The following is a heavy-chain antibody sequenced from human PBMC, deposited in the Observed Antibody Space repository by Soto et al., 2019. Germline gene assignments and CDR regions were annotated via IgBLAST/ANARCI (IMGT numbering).Heavy chain of an antibody. CDR3: ARLTYYDILTCYYKAPKNLFAP. V-gene: IGHV4-34*01. D-gene: IGHD3-9*01. CDR1: GGSFSGYY. Sequence: SETLSLTCAVYGGSFSGYYWSWIRQPPGKGLEWIGEINHSGSTNYNPSLKSRVTISVDTSKNQFSLKLSSVTAADTAVYYCARLTYYDILTCYYKAPKNLFAPWGKGPL. CDR2: INHSGST. J-gene: IGHJ5*02.